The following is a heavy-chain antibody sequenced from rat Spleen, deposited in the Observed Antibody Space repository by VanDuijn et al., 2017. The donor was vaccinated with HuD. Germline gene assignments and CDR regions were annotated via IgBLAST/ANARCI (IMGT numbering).Heavy chain of an antibody. CDR2: ISYDGSST. V-gene: IGHV5-29*01. D-gene: IGHD5-1*01. CDR3: ARRAGSLFDY. Sequence: EVQLVESGGGLVQPGRSLKLSCVASGFIFSNYGMAWVRQTPTKGLEWVATISYDGSSTYYRDSVKGRFTISRDNAKSTLYLQMDSLRSEDTATYYCARRAGSLFDYWGQGVMVTVSS. CDR1: GFIFSNYG. J-gene: IGHJ2*01.